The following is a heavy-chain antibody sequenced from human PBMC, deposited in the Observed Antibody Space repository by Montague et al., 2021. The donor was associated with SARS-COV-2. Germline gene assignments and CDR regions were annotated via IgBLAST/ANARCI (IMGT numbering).Heavy chain of an antibody. CDR3: AHRRGLLLSDAFDI. D-gene: IGHD1-26*01. V-gene: IGHV2-5*02. J-gene: IGHJ3*02. CDR1: GFSLSTSGVG. CDR2: IYWDDDK. Sequence: PALGKPTQTLTLTCTFSGFSLSTSGVGVGWIRQPPGKALEWLALIYWDDDKRYSPSPKSRLTITKDTSKNQVVLTMTNMDPVDTATYYCAHRRGLLLSDAFDIWGQGTMVTVSS.